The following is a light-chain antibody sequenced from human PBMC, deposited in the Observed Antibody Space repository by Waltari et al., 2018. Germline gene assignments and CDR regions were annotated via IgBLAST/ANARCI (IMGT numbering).Light chain of an antibody. Sequence: EILLTQSPGTLSLSPGDRVTLSCRASQSVPSISLTWYQQNLGQAPRLLIYGTSSRATGIPDRFSGSGSGTDFTLTISRLEPEDFAVYYCQQYDGEVVTFGGGTKVEI. J-gene: IGKJ4*01. CDR3: QQYDGEVVT. V-gene: IGKV3-20*01. CDR1: QSVPSIS. CDR2: GTS.